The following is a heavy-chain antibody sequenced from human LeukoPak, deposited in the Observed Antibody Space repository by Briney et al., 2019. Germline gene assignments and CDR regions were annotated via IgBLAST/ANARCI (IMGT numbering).Heavy chain of an antibody. J-gene: IGHJ4*02. Sequence: PGGSLRLSCAASGFTFSSYAMHWVRQAPGKGLEYVSAISSNGGSTYYANSVKGRFTISRDNSKNTLYLQMGSLRAEDMAVYYCARLVGATTLGDYWGQGTLVTVSS. CDR2: ISSNGGST. D-gene: IGHD1-26*01. CDR1: GFTFSSYA. CDR3: ARLVGATTLGDY. V-gene: IGHV3-64*01.